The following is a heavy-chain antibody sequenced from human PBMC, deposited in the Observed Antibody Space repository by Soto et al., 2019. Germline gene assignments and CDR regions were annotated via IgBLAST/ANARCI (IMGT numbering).Heavy chain of an antibody. Sequence: QLHLVQSGAVVKKPGASVTVSCSASGYPVTAYYMHWVRQAPGRGLEWMGGINPATGGAKYTQTFQGRVNMTRDTSTSTVFRELSGLTSEDKAVFYCARGGGVGVAGSAAFDMWGQGTLVTVSS. CDR1: GYPVTAYY. D-gene: IGHD3-3*01. V-gene: IGHV1-2*02. CDR2: INPATGGA. J-gene: IGHJ3*02. CDR3: ARGGGVGVAGSAAFDM.